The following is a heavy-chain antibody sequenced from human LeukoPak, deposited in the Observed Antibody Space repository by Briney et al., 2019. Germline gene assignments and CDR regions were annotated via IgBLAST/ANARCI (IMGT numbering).Heavy chain of an antibody. D-gene: IGHD6-13*01. CDR3: AKVGESSSWYLFDY. J-gene: IGHJ4*02. Sequence: GSLRLSRAASGFTFSSYGMHWVRQAPGKGLEWVAFIRYDGSNKYYADSVKGRFTISRDNSKNTLYLQMNSLRAEDTAVYYCAKVGESSSWYLFDYWGQGTLVTVSS. CDR2: IRYDGSNK. CDR1: GFTFSSYG. V-gene: IGHV3-30*02.